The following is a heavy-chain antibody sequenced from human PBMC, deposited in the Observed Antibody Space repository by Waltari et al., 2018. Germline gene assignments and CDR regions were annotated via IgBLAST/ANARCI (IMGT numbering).Heavy chain of an antibody. Sequence: QVQLQESGPGLVKPSETLSLTCAVFGHSIRSEYFWGWIRQPPGKGLEWIGTTHHDGTTFYSPSLQNRITISLDTSNNQFSLRLRSMTAADTAVYYCVAVAWHYSVRIDYWGQGTLVTVSS. CDR1: GHSIRSEYF. CDR3: VAVAWHYSVRIDY. D-gene: IGHD6-19*01. V-gene: IGHV4-38-2*01. CDR2: THHDGTT. J-gene: IGHJ4*02.